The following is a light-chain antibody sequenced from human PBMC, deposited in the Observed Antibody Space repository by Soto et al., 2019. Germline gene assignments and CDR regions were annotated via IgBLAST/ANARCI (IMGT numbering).Light chain of an antibody. J-gene: IGKJ4*01. CDR2: DAS. CDR3: QQRSSWLT. CDR1: QSIGDY. V-gene: IGKV3-11*01. Sequence: TQSPGTLSLSPGERATLSCRASQSIGDYLAWYQHKPAQAPRLLIYDASKRATGIPARFNGSGSGTDFTLTISTLKPEDFAVYYCQQRSSWLTFGGGTKVDIK.